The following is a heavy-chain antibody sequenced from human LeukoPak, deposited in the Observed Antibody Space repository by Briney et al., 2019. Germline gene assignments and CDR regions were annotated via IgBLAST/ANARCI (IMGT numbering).Heavy chain of an antibody. CDR2: IWYDGSNK. CDR1: GFTFSSYG. V-gene: IGHV3-33*01. J-gene: IGHJ6*02. D-gene: IGHD6-6*01. Sequence: PGGSLRLSCAASGFTFSSYGMHWVRQAPGKGLEWVAVIWYDGSNKYYADSVKGRFTISRHNSKNTLYLQMNSLRAEDTAVYYCARDGGHEQLGMYYYYGMDVWGQGTTVTVSS. CDR3: ARDGGHEQLGMYYYYGMDV.